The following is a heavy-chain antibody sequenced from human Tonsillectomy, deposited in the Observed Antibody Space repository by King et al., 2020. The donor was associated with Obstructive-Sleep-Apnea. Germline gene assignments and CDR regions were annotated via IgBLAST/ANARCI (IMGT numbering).Heavy chain of an antibody. J-gene: IGHJ4*02. Sequence: EVQLVESGGGLVQPGGSLRLSCVGSGFTFSNFWMNWVRQAPGKGLEWVANIQKDGSEKYYVDSVKGRFTISRDNAKNSLYLQMNSLRAEDTAVYYCANPERVWGQGTLVTVSS. V-gene: IGHV3-7*03. CDR2: IQKDGSEK. CDR1: GFTFSNFW. CDR3: ANPERV.